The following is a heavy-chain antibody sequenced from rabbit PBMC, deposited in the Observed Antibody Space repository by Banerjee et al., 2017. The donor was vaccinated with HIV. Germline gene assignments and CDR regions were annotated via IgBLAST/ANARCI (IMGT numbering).Heavy chain of an antibody. D-gene: IGHD4-2*01. CDR2: IYAGSSDNT. J-gene: IGHJ4*01. Sequence: QSLEESGGGLVQPGASLTLTCTASGFSFSSSYYMCWVRQAPGKGLEWIACIYAGSSDNTYYASWAKGRFTISKTSSTTVTLQMTSLTAADTATYFCARDAGAFNLWGQGTLVTVS. CDR3: ARDAGAFNL. CDR1: GFSFSSSYY. V-gene: IGHV1S40*01.